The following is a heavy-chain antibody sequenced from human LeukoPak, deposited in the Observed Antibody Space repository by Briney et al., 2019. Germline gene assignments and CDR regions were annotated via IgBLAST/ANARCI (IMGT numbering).Heavy chain of an antibody. J-gene: IGHJ4*02. CDR1: GGSFSGYY. CDR3: ARGQAWYYYDSSGYYLY. CDR2: INHSGST. Sequence: SETLSLTCAVYGGSFSGYYWSWIRQPPGKGLEWIGDINHSGSTNYNPSLKSRVTISVDTSKNQFSLKLSSVTAADTAVYYCARGQAWYYYDSSGYYLYWGQGTLVTVSS. D-gene: IGHD3-22*01. V-gene: IGHV4-34*01.